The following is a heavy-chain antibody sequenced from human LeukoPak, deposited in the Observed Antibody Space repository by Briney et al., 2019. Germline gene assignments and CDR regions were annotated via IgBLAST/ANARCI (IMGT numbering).Heavy chain of an antibody. CDR1: GFTFSNAW. CDR2: IKSKTDGGTT. J-gene: IGHJ5*02. Sequence: GGSLRLSCAAYGFTFSNAWMSWVRQAPGRGLEWVGRIKSKTDGGTTDYAAPVKGRFTISRDDSKNTLYLQMNSLKTEDTAVYYCATDLEWLIHSNWFYPWGQGTLVTVSS. CDR3: ATDLEWLIHSNWFYP. V-gene: IGHV3-15*01. D-gene: IGHD3-3*01.